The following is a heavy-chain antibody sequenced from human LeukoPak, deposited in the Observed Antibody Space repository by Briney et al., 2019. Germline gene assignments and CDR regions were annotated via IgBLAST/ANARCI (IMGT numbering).Heavy chain of an antibody. D-gene: IGHD3-3*01. V-gene: IGHV3-48*01. CDR1: GFTFSTYS. CDR2: ISSSSSTI. Sequence: GGSLRLSCAASGFTFSTYSVNWVRQAPGKGLEWVSYISSSSSTIYYADSVKGRCTISRDNAKNSLYLQMNSLRAEDTAVYYCARGDLRYMEVWGKGTTVTVSS. J-gene: IGHJ6*03. CDR3: ARGDLRYMEV.